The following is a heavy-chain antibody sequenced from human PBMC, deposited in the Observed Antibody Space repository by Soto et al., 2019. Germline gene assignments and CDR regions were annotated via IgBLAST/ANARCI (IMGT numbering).Heavy chain of an antibody. V-gene: IGHV3-72*01. CDR2: TRNKPNSYTT. J-gene: IGHJ5*02. CDR3: GMEGAGPGWT. CDR1: GFTFSDHY. D-gene: IGHD3-3*01. Sequence: EVQLVESGGGLVQPGGSLRLSCAASGFTFSDHYMDWVRQAPGKGLEWVGRTRNKPNSYTTEYAASVRGRFTISSDDSEKALYRQMNSLKTEGTAVSYCGMEGAGPGWTWGQGTLVTVSS.